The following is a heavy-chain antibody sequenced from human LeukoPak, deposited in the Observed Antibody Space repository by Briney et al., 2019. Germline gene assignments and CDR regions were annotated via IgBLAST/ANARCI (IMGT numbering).Heavy chain of an antibody. Sequence: GGSLRLSCVASGLTFEDYAFHWVRQAPGKGLEWVSAISGSGGSTYYADSVKGRFTISRDNSKNTLYLQMNSLRAEDTAVYYCAKESITMIVVVTGDAFDIWGQGTMVTVSS. V-gene: IGHV3-23*01. CDR2: ISGSGGST. CDR1: GLTFEDYA. CDR3: AKESITMIVVVTGDAFDI. D-gene: IGHD3-22*01. J-gene: IGHJ3*02.